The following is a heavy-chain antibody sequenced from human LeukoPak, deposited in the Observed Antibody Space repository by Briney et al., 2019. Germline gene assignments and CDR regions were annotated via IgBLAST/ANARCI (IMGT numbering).Heavy chain of an antibody. CDR3: ARVTGYMIEDYFDY. D-gene: IGHD3-22*01. Sequence: SQTLSLTCTVSGASISSGSYYGNWIRQPAGKGLEWIGRMYTSGSTNYNPSLKSRVTVSVDTSKNQFSLKLSSVTAADTAVYYCARVTGYMIEDYFDYWGQGTLVTVSS. CDR2: MYTSGST. J-gene: IGHJ4*02. V-gene: IGHV4-61*02. CDR1: GASISSGSYY.